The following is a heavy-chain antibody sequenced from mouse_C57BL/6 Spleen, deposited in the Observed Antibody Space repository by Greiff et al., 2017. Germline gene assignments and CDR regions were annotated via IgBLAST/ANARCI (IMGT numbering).Heavy chain of an antibody. J-gene: IGHJ1*03. Sequence: VQLQQSGAELVKPGASVKLSCKASGYTFTSYWMQWVKQRPGQGLEWIGEIDPSDSYTNYNQKFKGKATLTVDTSSSTAYMQLISLTSEDSAVYYCARSPPRYGYFDVWGTGTTVTVSS. CDR2: IDPSDSYT. CDR1: GYTFTSYW. V-gene: IGHV1-50*01. CDR3: ARSPPRYGYFDV.